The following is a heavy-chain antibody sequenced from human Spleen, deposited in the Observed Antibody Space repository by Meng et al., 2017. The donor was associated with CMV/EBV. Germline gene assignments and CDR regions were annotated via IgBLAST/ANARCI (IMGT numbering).Heavy chain of an antibody. Sequence: CRNSGYTFTGYLMHWVRQAPGQGLEWMGLMNTNSGGTHYTQKFQGRVTMTRDTSINTVFLELTSLTSDDTAVYYCARKAGANGRGFDYWGQGTLVTVSS. CDR1: GYTFTGYL. CDR2: MNTNSGGT. D-gene: IGHD1-26*01. V-gene: IGHV1-2*02. J-gene: IGHJ4*02. CDR3: ARKAGANGRGFDY.